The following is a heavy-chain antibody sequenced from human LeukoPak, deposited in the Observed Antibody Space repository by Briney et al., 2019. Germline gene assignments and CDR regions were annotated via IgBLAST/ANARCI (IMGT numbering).Heavy chain of an antibody. CDR2: IYPGDSDT. CDR3: ARPQGPAAADAFDI. Sequence: GESLKISCQGSGSIFTSYWIGWVRQLPGKGLEWMGIIYPGDSDTRYSPSFQGQVTISADKSISTAYLRWSSLKASDTAMYYCARPQGPAAADAFDIWGQGTMVTVSS. CDR1: GSIFTSYW. D-gene: IGHD6-13*01. J-gene: IGHJ3*02. V-gene: IGHV5-51*01.